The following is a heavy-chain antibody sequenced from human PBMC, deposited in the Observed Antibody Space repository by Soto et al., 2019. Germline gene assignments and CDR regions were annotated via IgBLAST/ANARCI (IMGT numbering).Heavy chain of an antibody. J-gene: IGHJ4*02. CDR1: GFTFSFTFSSYN. CDR2: ISSSSSYI. D-gene: IGHD3-3*01. V-gene: IGHV3-21*01. CDR3: ARGLAYYDFWSGYYYFDY. Sequence: EVQLVDSGGGLVKPGGSLRLSCAASGFTFSFTFSSYNMNWVRQAPGKGLEWVSSISSSSSYIYYADSVKGRFTISRDNAKNSLYLQMNSLRAEDTAVYYCARGLAYYDFWSGYYYFDYWGQGTLVTVSS.